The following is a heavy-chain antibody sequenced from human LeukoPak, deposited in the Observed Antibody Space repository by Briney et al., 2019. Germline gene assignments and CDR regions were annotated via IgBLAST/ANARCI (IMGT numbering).Heavy chain of an antibody. CDR3: ARDLPYGDYSHFDY. V-gene: IGHV1-69*04. CDR2: IIPILGIA. D-gene: IGHD4-17*01. J-gene: IGHJ4*02. CDR1: GGTFSSYA. Sequence: SVKVSCKASGGTFSSYAISWVRQAPGQGLEWMGRIIPILGIANYAQKSQGRVTITADKSTSTAHMELSSLRSEDTAVYYCARDLPYGDYSHFDYWGQGTLVTVSS.